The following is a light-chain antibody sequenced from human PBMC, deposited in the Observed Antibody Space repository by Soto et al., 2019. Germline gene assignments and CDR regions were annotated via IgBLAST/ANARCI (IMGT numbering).Light chain of an antibody. J-gene: IGLJ2*01. CDR3: SSYAASNSYVV. Sequence: QSALTQPPSASGSPGQSVTISCTGTSSDVGGYNYVSWYQQHPGKAPKLMIYEVSKRPSGVPIRFSVSKSANTASLTVSGLHAEDEADYYCSSYAASNSYVVFGGGTKVTVL. CDR2: EVS. CDR1: SSDVGGYNY. V-gene: IGLV2-8*01.